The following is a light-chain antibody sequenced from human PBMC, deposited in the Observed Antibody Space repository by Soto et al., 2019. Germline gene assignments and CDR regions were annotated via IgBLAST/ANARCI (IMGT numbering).Light chain of an antibody. CDR3: QQYGSSPLT. CDR1: EGISSN. V-gene: IGKV3-20*01. J-gene: IGKJ4*01. Sequence: EIVMTQSPATLSVSPGERVILSCRASEGISSNLAWYQQKPGQAPRLLIYDASSRATGIPDRFSGSGSGTDFTLTISRLEPEDFAVYYCQQYGSSPLTFGGGTKVEIK. CDR2: DAS.